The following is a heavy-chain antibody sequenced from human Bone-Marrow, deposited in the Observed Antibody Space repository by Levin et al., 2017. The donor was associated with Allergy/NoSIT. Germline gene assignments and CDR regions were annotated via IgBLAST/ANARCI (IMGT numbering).Heavy chain of an antibody. Sequence: QAGGSLRLSCEGSGFMFQIYDLSWVRQAPGKGLEWVASLNQFGREEHLLDSVKGRFTTSRDNAKNSLYLHMNTLRVDDTAVYYCVRVRESGHCRGGRCTSEGFSMDVWGNGTTVIVSS. J-gene: IGHJ6*04. D-gene: IGHD2-15*01. CDR3: VRVRESGHCRGGRCTSEGFSMDV. CDR2: LNQFGREE. V-gene: IGHV3-7*01. CDR1: GFMFQIYD.